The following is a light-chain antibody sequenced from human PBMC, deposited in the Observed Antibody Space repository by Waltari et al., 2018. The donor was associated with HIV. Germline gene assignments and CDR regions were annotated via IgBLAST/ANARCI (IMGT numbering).Light chain of an antibody. CDR3: MQARQTPFT. V-gene: IGKV2-28*01. J-gene: IGKJ3*01. CDR2: LAS. CDR1: ESLLHSNGDNF. Sequence: DIVVTQSPLSLPVTPGAPASISCRSSESLLHSNGDNFLDWYVQKPGQSPQVLIYLASKRASGVPDRFSGSGSGTDFTLTISRVEAEDVGVYYCMQARQTPFTFGPGTKVEIK.